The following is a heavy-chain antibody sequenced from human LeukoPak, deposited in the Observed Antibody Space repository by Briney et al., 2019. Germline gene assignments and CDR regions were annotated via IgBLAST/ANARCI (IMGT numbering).Heavy chain of an antibody. J-gene: IGHJ4*02. V-gene: IGHV3-64D*06. Sequence: GGSLRLSCSASGFTLSRYGMHWVRQAPGKGLEYVSGISSNGGSTNYADSVKGRFTISRDNSKNTLHLQMSSLRAEDTAVYYCVKGYCSSISCSLIDYGGQGTLVTISS. CDR1: GFTLSRYG. CDR3: VKGYCSSISCSLIDY. D-gene: IGHD2-2*01. CDR2: ISSNGGST.